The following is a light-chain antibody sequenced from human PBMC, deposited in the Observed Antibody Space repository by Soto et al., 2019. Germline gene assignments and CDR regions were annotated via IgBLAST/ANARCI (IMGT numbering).Light chain of an antibody. CDR3: QQYNTWPRT. Sequence: EIVMTQSPATLSVSPGARATLSCRASQSVSSNLAWYQQKPGQAPRLLIYGASTRATGTPARFSGSGSGTEFTLTISSLQSEDFAVYYCQQYNTWPRTLGKGTKVEIK. J-gene: IGKJ1*01. V-gene: IGKV3-15*01. CDR1: QSVSSN. CDR2: GAS.